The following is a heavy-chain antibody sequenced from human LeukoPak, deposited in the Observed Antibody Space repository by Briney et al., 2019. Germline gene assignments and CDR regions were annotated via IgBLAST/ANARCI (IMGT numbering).Heavy chain of an antibody. Sequence: ASVKVSCKASGYTFTSYYMHWVRQALGQGLGWMGIINPSGGSTSYAQKFQGRVTMTRDMSTSTVYMELSSLRSEDTAVYYCARARIADIDYWGQGTLVTVSS. CDR3: ARARIADIDY. J-gene: IGHJ4*02. D-gene: IGHD6-13*01. V-gene: IGHV1-46*01. CDR1: GYTFTSYY. CDR2: INPSGGST.